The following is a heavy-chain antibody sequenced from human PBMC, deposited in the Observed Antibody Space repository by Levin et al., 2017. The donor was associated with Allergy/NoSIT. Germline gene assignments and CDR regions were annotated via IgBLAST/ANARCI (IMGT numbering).Heavy chain of an antibody. CDR3: AKSTATFFFDS. J-gene: IGHJ4*02. Sequence: GGSLRLSCAASGFTFSNYAMNWVRQAPGKGLEWVSIISGGGGTTYYADSVKGRFTISRDNSKNTLYLQMNSLRADDTAVYFCAKSTATFFFDSWGQGTLVTVSS. CDR2: ISGGGGTT. CDR1: GFTFSNYA. D-gene: IGHD4-17*01. V-gene: IGHV3-23*01.